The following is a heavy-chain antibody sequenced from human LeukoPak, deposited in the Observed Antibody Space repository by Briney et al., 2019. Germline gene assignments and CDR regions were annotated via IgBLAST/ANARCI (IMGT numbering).Heavy chain of an antibody. CDR3: ARARWLYSRLYYFDY. CDR2: IYYSGST. CDR1: GGSISSSSYY. V-gene: IGHV4-39*07. Sequence: SETLSLTCSVSGGSISSSSYYWGWIRQPPGKGLEWIGSIYYSGSTNYNPSLKSRVTISVDTSKNQFSLKLSSVTAADTAVYYCARARWLYSRLYYFDYWGQGTLVTVSS. D-gene: IGHD6-13*01. J-gene: IGHJ4*02.